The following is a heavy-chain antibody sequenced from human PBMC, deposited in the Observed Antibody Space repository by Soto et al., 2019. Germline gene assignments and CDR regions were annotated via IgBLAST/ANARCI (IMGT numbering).Heavy chain of an antibody. CDR2: IHSDGSST. CDR1: GFTFSYYW. D-gene: IGHD2-21*02. V-gene: IGHV3-74*01. CDR3: ARGDRGAFDL. J-gene: IGHJ3*01. Sequence: GGSLRLSCAAPGFTFSYYWMHWVRQAPGQGPVWVSRIHSDGSSTTHADSVKGRFTISRDNAKNTLYLQMNSLRAEDTAVYYCARGDRGAFDLWGQGTMVTVSS.